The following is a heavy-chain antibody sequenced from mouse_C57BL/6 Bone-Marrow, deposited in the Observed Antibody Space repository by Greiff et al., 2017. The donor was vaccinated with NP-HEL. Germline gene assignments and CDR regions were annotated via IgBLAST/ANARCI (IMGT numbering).Heavy chain of an antibody. CDR2: NDPSDSYT. CDR3: ARRGYYVPWFAY. D-gene: IGHD2-3*01. J-gene: IGHJ3*01. CDR1: GYTFTSYW. Sequence: QVQLQPPAAELVKPGASVKLSCKASGYTFTSYWMQWVKQRPGQGLEWIGENDPSDSYTNYNQKFKGKATLTVDTSSSTAYMQLSSLTSEDSAVYYCARRGYYVPWFAYWGKGTLGTVSA. V-gene: IGHV1-50*01.